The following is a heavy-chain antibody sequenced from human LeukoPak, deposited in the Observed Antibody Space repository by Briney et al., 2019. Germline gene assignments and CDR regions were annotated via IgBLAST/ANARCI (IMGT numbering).Heavy chain of an antibody. CDR3: ARTTLLERDFDY. V-gene: IGHV3-48*04. Sequence: GGSLRLSCAASGFTFSSYSMNWVRQAPGKGLEWVSYISSSGSTIYYADSVKGRFTFSRDNAKNSLYLQMNSLRAEDTAVYYCARTTLLERDFDYWGQGTLVTVSS. J-gene: IGHJ4*02. CDR2: ISSSGSTI. D-gene: IGHD3-3*01. CDR1: GFTFSSYS.